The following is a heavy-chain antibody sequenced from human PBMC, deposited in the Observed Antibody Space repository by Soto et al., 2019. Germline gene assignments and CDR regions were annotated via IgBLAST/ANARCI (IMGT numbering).Heavy chain of an antibody. Sequence: ASVKVSCKASGYSFTNYYIHWVRQAPGQGLEWLGIINAGAGYTIYAQNFQDRVAMARDTSTSTVYMELSSLKSEDSAIYYCVRGPSGYNLFLMLEARKIMSPAFDV. V-gene: IGHV1-46*03. CDR2: INAGAGYT. J-gene: IGHJ3*01. D-gene: IGHD5-12*01. CDR1: GYSFTNYY. CDR3: VRGPSGYNLFLMLEARKIMSPAFDV.